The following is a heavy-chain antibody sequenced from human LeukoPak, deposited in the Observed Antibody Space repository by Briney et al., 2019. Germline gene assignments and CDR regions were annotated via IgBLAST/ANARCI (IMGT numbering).Heavy chain of an antibody. CDR3: ARDSMYSSSPSDP. V-gene: IGHV3-11*01. CDR2: ISSSGLTI. D-gene: IGHD6-6*01. J-gene: IGHJ5*02. Sequence: GGSLRLSCAASGFTFSDYYMSWIRQAPGKGLEWVSYISSSGLTIYYADSVKGRFTISGDNAKNSLYLQMNSLRAEDTAVYYCARDSMYSSSPSDPWGQGTLVTVSS. CDR1: GFTFSDYY.